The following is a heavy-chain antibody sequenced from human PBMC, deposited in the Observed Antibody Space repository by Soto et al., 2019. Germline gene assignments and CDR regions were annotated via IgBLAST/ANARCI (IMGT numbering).Heavy chain of an antibody. V-gene: IGHV3-9*01. J-gene: IGHJ4*02. CDR3: AKDRDCSGGSCYRYFDY. Sequence: GGSLRLSCAASGFTFDDYAMHWVRQAPGKGLEWVSGISWNSGSIGYADSVKGRFTISRDNAKNSLYLQMNSLRAEDTALYYCAKDRDCSGGSCYRYFDYWGQGTLVTVSS. D-gene: IGHD2-15*01. CDR2: ISWNSGSI. CDR1: GFTFDDYA.